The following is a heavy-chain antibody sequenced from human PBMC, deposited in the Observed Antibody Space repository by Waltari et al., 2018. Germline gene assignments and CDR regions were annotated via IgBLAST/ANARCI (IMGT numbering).Heavy chain of an antibody. Sequence: QLQLQESGPGLVKPSETLSLTCTVSGGSISSGSYYWGWIRQPPGKGLESIGYISFSGTTYYNLPLKSRVTMSVDTSRDQYSLSLRSVAAADTAVYYCARYYGNGEGWLDPWGQGTLVTVSS. CDR3: ARYYGNGEGWLDP. V-gene: IGHV4-39*07. D-gene: IGHD3-3*01. CDR1: GGSISSGSYY. CDR2: ISFSGTT. J-gene: IGHJ5*02.